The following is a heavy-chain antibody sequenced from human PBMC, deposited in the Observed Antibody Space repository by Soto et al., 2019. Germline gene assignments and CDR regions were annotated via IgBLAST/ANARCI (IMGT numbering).Heavy chain of an antibody. CDR3: TTMPGIVGATHFDY. Sequence: QVQLQESGPGLVKPSGTLSVTCVVSGGSISSENWWSGVRQPPGKGLEWIGEIYHSGSTNFNPSLKSRVTMSVDKSKNQFSLNLNSVTAADTAVYYCTTMPGIVGATHFDYWGQGTLVTVSS. CDR1: GGSISSENW. D-gene: IGHD1-26*01. CDR2: IYHSGST. J-gene: IGHJ4*02. V-gene: IGHV4-4*02.